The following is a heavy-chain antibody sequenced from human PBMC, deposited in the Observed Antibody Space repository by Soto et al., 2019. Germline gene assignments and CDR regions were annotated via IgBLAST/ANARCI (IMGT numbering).Heavy chain of an antibody. J-gene: IGHJ4*02. CDR2: INPDNGDT. Sequence: QVQLVQSGAEVREPGASVKVSCKPSGATFSGNFFHWVRQAPGQGLEWMGWINPDNGDTNYAQKFQDRVTMTRDTSISTAYMDLSRLRSDDTAVYFCTRHRSGANFQYWGQGTLVTVSS. V-gene: IGHV1-2*02. D-gene: IGHD3-10*01. CDR1: GATFSGNF. CDR3: TRHRSGANFQY.